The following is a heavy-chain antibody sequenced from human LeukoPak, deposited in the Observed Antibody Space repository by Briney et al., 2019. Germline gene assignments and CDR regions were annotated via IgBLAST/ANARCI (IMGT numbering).Heavy chain of an antibody. CDR2: ISYDGSNK. CDR1: GFTFSSYG. V-gene: IGHV3-30*18. D-gene: IGHD3-22*01. CDR3: AKEKGSSGYYSTYQDY. J-gene: IGHJ4*02. Sequence: WGYLRRSCAASGFTFSSYGMHWVRQAPGKGLEWVAVISYDGSNKYYADHVKRRFTISRDNSKNTLYLQMNSLRAEDTAVDYCAKEKGSSGYYSTYQDYWGQGTLVTVSS.